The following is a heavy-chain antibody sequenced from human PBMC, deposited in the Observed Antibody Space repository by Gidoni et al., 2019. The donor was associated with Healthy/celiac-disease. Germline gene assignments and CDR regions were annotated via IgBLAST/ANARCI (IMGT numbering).Heavy chain of an antibody. V-gene: IGHV3-7*04. Sequence: EVQLVESGGGLVQPGGSLRLSCAASGFTFSSYWMSWVRQAPGKGLEWVAKIKQDGSEKYYVDSVKGRFTISRDNAKNSLYLQMNSLRAEDTAVYYCARDYYGSGSYYNVYYYGMDVWGQGTTVTVSS. CDR1: GFTFSSYW. CDR2: IKQDGSEK. J-gene: IGHJ6*02. CDR3: ARDYYGSGSYYNVYYYGMDV. D-gene: IGHD3-10*01.